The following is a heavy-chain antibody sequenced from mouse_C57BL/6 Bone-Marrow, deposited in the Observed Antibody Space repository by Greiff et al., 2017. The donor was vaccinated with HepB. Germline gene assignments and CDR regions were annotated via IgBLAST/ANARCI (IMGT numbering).Heavy chain of an antibody. Sequence: QVQLKQPGAELVKPGASVKLSCKASGYTFTSYWMHWVKQRPGQGLEWIGMIHPNSGSTNYNEKFKSKATLTVDKSSSTAYMQLSSLTSEDSAVYYCASLYDYDGDFDYWGQGTTLTVSS. CDR2: IHPNSGST. CDR1: GYTFTSYW. V-gene: IGHV1-64*01. CDR3: ASLYDYDGDFDY. D-gene: IGHD2-4*01. J-gene: IGHJ2*01.